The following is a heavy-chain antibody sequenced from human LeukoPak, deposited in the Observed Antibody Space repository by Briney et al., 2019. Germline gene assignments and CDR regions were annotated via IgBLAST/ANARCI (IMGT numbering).Heavy chain of an antibody. CDR2: TKPDGSAE. J-gene: IGHJ4*02. D-gene: IGHD2-15*01. V-gene: IGHV3-7*01. CDR3: ARDGGLNTNFDY. Sequence: GGSLRLSCAASGLTVSSKYMTWLRQAPGKGLEGVANTKPDGSAEYYADSVRGRFTTSRDNANNLLYLQMNRLRAEDTAVYYCARDGGLNTNFDYWGQGTLVTVSS. CDR1: GLTVSSKY.